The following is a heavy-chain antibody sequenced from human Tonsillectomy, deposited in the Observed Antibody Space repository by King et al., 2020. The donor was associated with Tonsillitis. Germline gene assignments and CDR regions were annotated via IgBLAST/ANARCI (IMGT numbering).Heavy chain of an antibody. CDR2: IGTAGDP. Sequence: VQLVESGGGLVQPGGSLRLSCAASGFTFSSYDMHWVRQATGKGLEWVSAIGTAGDPYYPGSVKGRFTISRENAKNSLYLQMNSLRAGDTAVYYCARGEPLLFGPPSGGMDVWGQGTPVTVSS. V-gene: IGHV3-13*05. J-gene: IGHJ6*02. CDR1: GFTFSSYD. D-gene: IGHD3-10*01. CDR3: ARGEPLLFGPPSGGMDV.